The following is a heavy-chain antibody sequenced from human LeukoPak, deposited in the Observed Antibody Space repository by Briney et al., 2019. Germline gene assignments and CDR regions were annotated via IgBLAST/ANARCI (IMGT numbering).Heavy chain of an antibody. CDR1: GFTFSSYA. Sequence: GGSLRLSCAASGFTFSSYAMSWVRQAPGKGLEWVSAISGSGGSTYYADSVKGRFTISRDNSKNTLYLQMNSLRAEDTAVYYCAKENYYYGSGSYYAYDTDYWGQGTLVTVSS. CDR2: ISGSGGST. CDR3: AKENYYYGSGSYYAYDTDY. V-gene: IGHV3-23*01. D-gene: IGHD3-10*01. J-gene: IGHJ4*02.